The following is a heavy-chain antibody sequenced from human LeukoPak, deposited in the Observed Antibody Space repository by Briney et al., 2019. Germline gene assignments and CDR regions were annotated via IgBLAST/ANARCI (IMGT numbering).Heavy chain of an antibody. D-gene: IGHD2-2*01. CDR2: IYYSGNT. V-gene: IGHV4-59*08. J-gene: IGHJ5*02. CDR3: ARHLGYCSTTSCQPGFDP. Sequence: SETLSLTCTVSGGSITSYYWSWIRQPPGKGLEWIGYIYYSGNTNYNPSLKSRVTISVDTSKNQFSLKLSSVTAADTAVYYCARHLGYCSTTSCQPGFDPWGRGTLVTVSS. CDR1: GGSITSYY.